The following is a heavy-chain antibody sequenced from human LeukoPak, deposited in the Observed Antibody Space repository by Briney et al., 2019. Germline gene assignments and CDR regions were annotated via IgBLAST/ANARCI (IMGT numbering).Heavy chain of an antibody. CDR1: DFSIRSNYY. J-gene: IGHJ5*02. CDR2: IYYSGRT. Sequence: PSETLSLTCTVSDFSIRSNYYWSWIRQPPGKGLEWIGSIYYSGRTYYNPSLKSRVTISVDTSKNQFSLKLSSATAADTAVYYCARDRPFDPWGQGTLVTVSS. V-gene: IGHV4-38-2*02. CDR3: ARDRPFDP.